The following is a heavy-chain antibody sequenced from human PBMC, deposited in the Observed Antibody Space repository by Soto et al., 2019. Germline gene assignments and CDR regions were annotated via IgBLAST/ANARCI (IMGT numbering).Heavy chain of an antibody. CDR3: ARAGYSSSWFSDYYYYGMDV. J-gene: IGHJ6*02. CDR2: ISTDNGHT. CDR1: GYTFTSYG. Sequence: QDQLVQSGTEVKKPGASVKVSCKASGYTFTSYGITWVRQAPGQGLEWMGWISTDNGHTNYAQKFQGRGTLTTATSTNAAYMELRSLRSDDTAVYYCARAGYSSSWFSDYYYYGMDVWGQGTTVTVSS. V-gene: IGHV1-18*04. D-gene: IGHD6-13*01.